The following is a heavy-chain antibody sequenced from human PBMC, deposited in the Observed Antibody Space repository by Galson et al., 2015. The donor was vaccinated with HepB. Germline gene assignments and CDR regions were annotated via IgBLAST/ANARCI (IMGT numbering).Heavy chain of an antibody. V-gene: IGHV6-1*01. CDR3: ARDPLTNYDVLTGHYSTAGFDC. CDR2: TYCRSKCYN. D-gene: IGHD3-9*01. CDR1: GDSVSSNTAA. Sequence: CAISGDSVSSNTAAWNWIRQSPSRGLEWLGRTYCRSKCYNDYALSVKSRITIHADTSKNQFSLQLNSVTPEDTAVYYCARDPLTNYDVLTGHYSTAGFDCWGQGSLVTVSS. J-gene: IGHJ4*02.